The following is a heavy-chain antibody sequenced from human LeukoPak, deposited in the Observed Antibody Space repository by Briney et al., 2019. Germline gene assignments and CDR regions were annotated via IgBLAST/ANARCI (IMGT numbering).Heavy chain of an antibody. D-gene: IGHD3-3*01. V-gene: IGHV1-18*01. CDR1: GYTFTSYG. CDR2: ISAYNGNT. J-gene: IGHJ4*02. Sequence: ASVKVSCKASGYTFTSYGISWVRQAPGQGLGWMGWISAYNGNTSYARKFQGRVTMTRDTSTSTVYMELSSLRSEDTAVYYCARSGVVTSFDYWGQGTLVTVSS. CDR3: ARSGVVTSFDY.